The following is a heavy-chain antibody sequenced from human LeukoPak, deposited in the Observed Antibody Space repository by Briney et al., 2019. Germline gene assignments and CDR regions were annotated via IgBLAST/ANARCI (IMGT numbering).Heavy chain of an antibody. CDR2: IYFSGST. D-gene: IGHD3-16*02. V-gene: IGHV4-30-4*01. CDR1: GGSIGSGDYY. J-gene: IGHJ5*02. Sequence: SETLSLTCTVSGGSIGSGDYYWSWIRQPPGKGLEWIGYIYFSGSTTYTPSLKSRVTISLDVSKNQFSLKLSSVTAADTAVYFCARAETYYDYVWGSYRSTWFDPWGQGTLVTVSS. CDR3: ARAETYYDYVWGSYRSTWFDP.